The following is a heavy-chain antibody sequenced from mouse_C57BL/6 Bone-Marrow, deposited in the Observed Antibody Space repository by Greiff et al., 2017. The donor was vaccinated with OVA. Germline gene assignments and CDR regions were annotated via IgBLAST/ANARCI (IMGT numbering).Heavy chain of an antibody. CDR1: GFNIKNTY. J-gene: IGHJ1*03. D-gene: IGHD1-1*01. CDR2: IDPANGNT. CDR3: ARGRGYYGSSYWYFDV. Sequence: VQLQQSVAELVRPGASVKLSCTASGFNIKNTYMHWVKQRPEQGLEWIGRIDPANGNTKYAPKFQGNATITADTSSNTAYLQLSSLTSEDTAIYYCARGRGYYGSSYWYFDVWGTGTTVTVSS. V-gene: IGHV14-3*01.